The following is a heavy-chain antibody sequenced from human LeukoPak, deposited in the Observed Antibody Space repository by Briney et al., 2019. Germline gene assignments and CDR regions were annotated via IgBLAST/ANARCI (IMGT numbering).Heavy chain of an antibody. Sequence: SETLSLTCAVYGGSLSGYIWSWIRQPPGKGVEWIWEINHSGSTDYNPSLKSRVTMSVATYRNQFSLKLNFVTGADAAVYYCVRADGRDGYRGLVDYWGQGTLVTVSA. CDR1: GGSLSGYI. CDR2: INHSGST. J-gene: IGHJ4*02. CDR3: VRADGRDGYRGLVDY. D-gene: IGHD5-24*01. V-gene: IGHV4-34*01.